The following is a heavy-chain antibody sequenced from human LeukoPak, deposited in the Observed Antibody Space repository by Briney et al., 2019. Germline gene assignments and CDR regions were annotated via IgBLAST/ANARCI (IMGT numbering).Heavy chain of an antibody. CDR3: ARGRTTVVTYHY. Sequence: SSVKDSFMSSVYTFTNYAISWVRQPPGQGLEWQGGIIPIFGTANYAQKFQGGVTITTDESTSTAYMELSSLRSEDTAVYYCARGRTTVVTYHYWGQGTLVTVPS. V-gene: IGHV1-69*05. CDR2: IIPIFGTA. CDR1: VYTFTNYA. J-gene: IGHJ4*02. D-gene: IGHD4-23*01.